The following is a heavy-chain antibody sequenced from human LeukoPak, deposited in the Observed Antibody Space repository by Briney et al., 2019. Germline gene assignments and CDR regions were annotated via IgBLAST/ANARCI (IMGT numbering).Heavy chain of an antibody. D-gene: IGHD3-22*01. J-gene: IGHJ4*02. CDR2: ISGSGGST. CDR1: GFTFSSYA. Sequence: GGSLRLSCAASGFTFSSYAMSWVRQAPGKGLEWVSAISGSGGSTHYADSVKGRFTISRDKTKNTLYLQMNSLRAEDTAVYYCAKSSYYDASGYYREYYFDYWGQGTLVTVSS. V-gene: IGHV3-23*01. CDR3: AKSSYYDASGYYREYYFDY.